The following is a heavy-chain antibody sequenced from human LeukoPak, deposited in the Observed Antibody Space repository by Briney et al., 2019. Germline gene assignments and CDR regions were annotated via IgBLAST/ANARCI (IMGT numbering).Heavy chain of an antibody. Sequence: SQTLSLTCTVSGGSISSGSYYWSWIRQPAGKGLEWIGRIYTSGSTNYNPSLKSRVTISVDTSKNQFSLKLSSVTAADTAVYYCARGREVRGVIIFDAFDIWGQGTMVTVSS. V-gene: IGHV4-61*02. CDR3: ARGREVRGVIIFDAFDI. D-gene: IGHD3-10*01. CDR2: IYTSGST. CDR1: GGSISSGSYY. J-gene: IGHJ3*02.